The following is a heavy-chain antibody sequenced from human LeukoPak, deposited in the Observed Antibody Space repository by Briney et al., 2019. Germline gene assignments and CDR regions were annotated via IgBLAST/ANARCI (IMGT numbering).Heavy chain of an antibody. J-gene: IGHJ4*02. V-gene: IGHV4-59*01. CDR3: ARLGYCSSTSCYPDY. D-gene: IGHD2-2*01. CDR1: GGSISSYY. Sequence: SETLSLTCTVSGGSISSYYWSWIRQPPGKGLEWIGYIYYSGSTNYNPSLKSRVTISVDTSKNQFSLKLTSVTAADTAVYYCARLGYCSSTSCYPDYWGQGTLVTVSS. CDR2: IYYSGST.